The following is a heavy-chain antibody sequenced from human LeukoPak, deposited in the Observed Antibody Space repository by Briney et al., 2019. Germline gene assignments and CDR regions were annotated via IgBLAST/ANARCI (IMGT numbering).Heavy chain of an antibody. V-gene: IGHV1-46*01. D-gene: IGHD2-2*01. Sequence: ASVKVSCKASGYTFTSYYMHWVRQAPGQGLEWMGIINPSGGSTNYAQKFQGRVTITADESTSTAYMELSSLRSEDTAVYYCAREPQVVPAAMFDPWGQGTLVTVSS. CDR3: AREPQVVPAAMFDP. CDR2: INPSGGST. CDR1: GYTFTSYY. J-gene: IGHJ5*02.